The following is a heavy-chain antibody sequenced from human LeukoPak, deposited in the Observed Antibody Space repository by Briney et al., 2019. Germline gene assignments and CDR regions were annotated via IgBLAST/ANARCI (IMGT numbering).Heavy chain of an antibody. CDR2: INPNSGGT. CDR3: ARDERYDSSGYPFDF. CDR1: GYTFTGYF. J-gene: IGHJ4*02. D-gene: IGHD3-22*01. V-gene: IGHV1-2*02. Sequence: ASVKVSCKASGYTFTGYFIHWVRQAPGQGLEWMGWINPNSGGTDYAQKFQGRVTMTRDTSISTAYMELSRLRFDDTAVYYCARDERYDSSGYPFDFWGQGTPVTVSS.